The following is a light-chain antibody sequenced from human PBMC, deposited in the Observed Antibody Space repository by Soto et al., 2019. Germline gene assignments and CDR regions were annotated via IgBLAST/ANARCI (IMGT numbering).Light chain of an antibody. V-gene: IGKV3-11*01. CDR3: QQRTNWPLT. CDR1: QSVNNF. Sequence: EIVLTQSPATLSLSPGERATLSCRASQSVNNFLACYQQKPGQAPRLLISDASNRATCIPARFSGSGSGTDFALTISCLEPEDSAVYSCQQRTNWPLTFGVGTKVQIK. CDR2: DAS. J-gene: IGKJ4*01.